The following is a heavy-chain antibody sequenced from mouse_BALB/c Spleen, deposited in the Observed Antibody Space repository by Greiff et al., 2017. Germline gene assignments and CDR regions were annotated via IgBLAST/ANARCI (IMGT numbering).Heavy chain of an antibody. J-gene: IGHJ3*01. Sequence: EVQLQESGPGLVKPSQSLSLTCTVTGYSITSDHAWNWIRQFPGNKLEWMGYISYSGSTSYNPSLKSRISITRDTSKNQFFLQLNSVTTEDTATYYCARGDYDYDWFAYWGQGTLVTVSA. CDR1: GYSITSDHA. V-gene: IGHV3-2*02. CDR3: ARGDYDYDWFAY. D-gene: IGHD2-4*01. CDR2: ISYSGST.